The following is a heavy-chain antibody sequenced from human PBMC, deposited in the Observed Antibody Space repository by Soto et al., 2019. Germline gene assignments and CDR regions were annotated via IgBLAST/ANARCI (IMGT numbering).Heavy chain of an antibody. D-gene: IGHD6-13*01. CDR1: GFTFSSYA. V-gene: IGHV3-30-3*01. Sequence: GGSRGRSCAASGFTFSSYAMHWVRQAPGKGLEWVAVISYDGSNKYYADSVKGRFTISRDNSKNTLYLQMNSLRAEDTAVYYCARDDLIAAAGDLYYYYGMDVWGQGTTVTVSS. CDR2: ISYDGSNK. CDR3: ARDDLIAAAGDLYYYYGMDV. J-gene: IGHJ6*02.